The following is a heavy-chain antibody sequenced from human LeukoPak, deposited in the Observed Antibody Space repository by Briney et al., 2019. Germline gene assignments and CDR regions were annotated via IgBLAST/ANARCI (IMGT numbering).Heavy chain of an antibody. CDR1: GLTFSSYA. CDR2: ISAGGGST. Sequence: GGSLRLSCAASGLTFSSYAMTWVRQAPGKGLEWVSAISAGGGSTYYADSVKGRFTISRDNSKNTLYLQMNSLRAEDTAVYYCAKGYGGNWEFFDYWGQGTLVTVSS. J-gene: IGHJ4*02. CDR3: AKGYGGNWEFFDY. V-gene: IGHV3-23*01. D-gene: IGHD4-23*01.